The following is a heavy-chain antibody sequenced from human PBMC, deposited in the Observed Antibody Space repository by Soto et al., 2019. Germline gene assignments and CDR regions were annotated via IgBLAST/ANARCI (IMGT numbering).Heavy chain of an antibody. CDR1: GFTFSRYW. CDR2: INGAGSIT. V-gene: IGHV3-74*01. Sequence: EVQLVESGGGLVQPGGSLRLSCAASGFTFSRYWMHWVRQVPGKGLVWVSGINGAGSITNFADSVKGRFTISRDNAKNTLYLQMNSLRAEDTAVYYCATVRGETYRYTLDSWGQGTLDTVSS. J-gene: IGHJ4*02. D-gene: IGHD3-16*02. CDR3: ATVRGETYRYTLDS.